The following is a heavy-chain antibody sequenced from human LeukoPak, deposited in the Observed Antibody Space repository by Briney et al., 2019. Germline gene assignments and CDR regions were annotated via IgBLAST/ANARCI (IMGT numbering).Heavy chain of an antibody. CDR2: INHSGST. CDR1: GYSISSGYY. V-gene: IGHV4-38-2*02. J-gene: IGHJ4*02. Sequence: SETLSLTCTVSGYSISSGYYWGWIRQSPGKGLEWIGEINHSGSTNYNPSLKSRVTISVDTSKNQFSLKLSSVTAADTAVYYCARPNSYYYDSSGYYWANWGQGTLVTVSS. CDR3: ARPNSYYYDSSGYYWAN. D-gene: IGHD3-22*01.